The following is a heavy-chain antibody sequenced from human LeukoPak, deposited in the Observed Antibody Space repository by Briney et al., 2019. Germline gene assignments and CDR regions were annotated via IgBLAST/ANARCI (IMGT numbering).Heavy chain of an antibody. V-gene: IGHV3-23*01. CDR1: GFAFTSYF. J-gene: IGHJ4*02. D-gene: IGHD2-15*01. CDR3: ACHCSGSRCSDHDY. Sequence: PGGSLRLSCTASGFAFTSYFMTWARQAPGTGLEWVSGINGRGDGTHYADSVKGRFTISRDNSKSTGYLQLSGLRAEDTAVYYCACHCSGSRCSDHDYWGQGTVVTVSS. CDR2: INGRGDGT.